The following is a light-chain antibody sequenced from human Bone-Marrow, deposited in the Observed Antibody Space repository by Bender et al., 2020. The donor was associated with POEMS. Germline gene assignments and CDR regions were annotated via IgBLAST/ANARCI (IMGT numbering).Light chain of an antibody. J-gene: IGLJ3*02. Sequence: QSVLTQPPSASGTPGQRVTISCSGGSSNIGAHAVNWYQHLPGTAPKLLIYSSHRRPSEVPERFTGSRSGTSTSLAISGLQSEDEADYYCAVWDDSLNGWVFSGGTKLTVL. V-gene: IGLV1-44*01. CDR3: AVWDDSLNGWV. CDR1: SSNIGAHA. CDR2: SSH.